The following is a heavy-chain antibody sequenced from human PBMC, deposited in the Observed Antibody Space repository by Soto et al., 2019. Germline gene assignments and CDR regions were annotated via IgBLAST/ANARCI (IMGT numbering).Heavy chain of an antibody. CDR3: ARSDVLRYFDWPTGYYYGMDV. D-gene: IGHD3-9*01. V-gene: IGHV3-7*03. CDR1: GFTFSSYW. J-gene: IGHJ6*02. CDR2: IKQDGSEK. Sequence: SLRLSCAASGFTFSSYWMSWVRQAPGKGLEWVANIKQDGSEKYYVDSVKGRFTISRDNAKNSLYLQMNSLRAEDTAVYYCARSDVLRYFDWPTGYYYGMDVWGQGTTVTVYS.